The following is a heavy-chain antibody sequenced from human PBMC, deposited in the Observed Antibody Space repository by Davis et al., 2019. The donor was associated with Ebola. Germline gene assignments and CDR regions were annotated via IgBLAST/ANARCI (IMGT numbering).Heavy chain of an antibody. J-gene: IGHJ4*02. CDR2: TSSTSSAM. Sequence: PGGSLRLSCAASGFTFSTFNMSRVRQAPGNGLDFISHTSSTSSAMYYADSVQGRFTISRDNAKNSLYLQMTSLRDEDTAVYYCVRDGRDGSPLPFEYWGQGTLVTVSS. CDR1: GFTFSTFN. CDR3: VRDGRDGSPLPFEY. V-gene: IGHV3-48*02.